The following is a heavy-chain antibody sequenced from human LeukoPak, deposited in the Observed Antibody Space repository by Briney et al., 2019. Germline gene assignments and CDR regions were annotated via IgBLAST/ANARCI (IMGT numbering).Heavy chain of an antibody. CDR3: AKDWYDILTGYYPLFDY. D-gene: IGHD3-9*01. CDR1: GFTFNNYA. Sequence: AGGSLRLSCAASGFTFNNYAMNWVRQAPGKGLEWVSSISGGGETTYYADSAKGRFTISRDNSQNTLYLQMNSLRAEDTAVYYCAKDWYDILTGYYPLFDYWGQGTLVTVSS. V-gene: IGHV3-23*01. CDR2: ISGGGETT. J-gene: IGHJ4*02.